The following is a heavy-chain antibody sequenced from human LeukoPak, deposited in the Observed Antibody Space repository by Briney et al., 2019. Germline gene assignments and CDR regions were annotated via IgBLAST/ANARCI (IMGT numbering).Heavy chain of an antibody. CDR1: GYTFTSYG. CDR2: ISAYNGNT. D-gene: IGHD6-13*01. CDR3: ARQVWQQLVRDYYGMDV. J-gene: IGHJ6*02. V-gene: IGHV1-18*01. Sequence: ASVKVSCKASGYTFTSYGISWVRQAPGQGLEWMGWISAYNGNTNYAQKLQGRVTMTTDTSMSTAYMELRSLGSDDTAVYYCARQVWQQLVRDYYGMDVWGQGTTVTVSS.